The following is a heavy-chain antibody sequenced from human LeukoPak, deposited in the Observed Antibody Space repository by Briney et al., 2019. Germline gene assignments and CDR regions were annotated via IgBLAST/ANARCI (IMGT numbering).Heavy chain of an antibody. CDR1: GVTVSSDY. CDR2: IYSSGST. CDR3: GRVASGGKSNNS. J-gene: IGHJ5*01. V-gene: IGHV3-53*01. Sequence: PGGSLRLFCAASGVTVSSDYVNWVRQAPGKGLEWVSLIYSSGSTYYADSVKSRFTISGDNSKNTLYLQMNSLRAEDTAVYYCGRVASGGKSNNSSGHGTLVTVSS. D-gene: IGHD2-15*01.